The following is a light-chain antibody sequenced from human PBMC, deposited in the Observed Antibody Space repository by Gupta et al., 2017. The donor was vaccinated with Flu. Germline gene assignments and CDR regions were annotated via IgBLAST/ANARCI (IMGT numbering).Light chain of an antibody. Sequence: DSVTSTCRASQSISSNLDWYQHKTGKAPNLLIFAASNLESGVPSRFSGSGSGTDFTLTISSLQAEDFATYYCQQSYSTPFTFGPGTKVDI. CDR2: AAS. J-gene: IGKJ3*01. CDR1: QSISSN. CDR3: QQSYSTPFT. V-gene: IGKV1-39*01.